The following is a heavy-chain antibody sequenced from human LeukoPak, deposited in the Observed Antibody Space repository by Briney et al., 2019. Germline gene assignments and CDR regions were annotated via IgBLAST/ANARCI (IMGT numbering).Heavy chain of an antibody. D-gene: IGHD3-3*01. V-gene: IGHV4-34*01. J-gene: IGHJ4*02. CDR3: ARTGYYDFWSGYLTLFDY. Sequence: PSETLSLTCAVYGGSFSGYYWSWIRQPPGKGLEWIGEINHSGSTNYNPSLKSQVTISVDTSKNQFSLKLSSVTAADTAVYYCARTGYYDFWSGYLTLFDYWGQGTLVTVSS. CDR2: INHSGST. CDR1: GGSFSGYY.